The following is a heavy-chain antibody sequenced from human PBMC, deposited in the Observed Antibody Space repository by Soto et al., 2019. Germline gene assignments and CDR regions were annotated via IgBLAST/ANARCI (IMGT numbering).Heavy chain of an antibody. D-gene: IGHD5-12*01. CDR3: ARDIVATWYYYGMDV. Sequence: QVQLVQSGAEVKKPGASVKVSCKASGYTFTSYGISWVRQAPGQGLEWMGWISAYNGNTNYAQKLQGRVTMTTDTPXXTADMELRSLRSDDTAVYYCARDIVATWYYYGMDVWGQGTTVTVSS. J-gene: IGHJ6*02. V-gene: IGHV1-18*01. CDR2: ISAYNGNT. CDR1: GYTFTSYG.